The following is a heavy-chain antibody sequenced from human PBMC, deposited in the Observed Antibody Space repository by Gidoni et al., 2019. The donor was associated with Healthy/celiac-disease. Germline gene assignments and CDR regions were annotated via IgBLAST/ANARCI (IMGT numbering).Heavy chain of an antibody. Sequence: EVQLLESGGGLVQPGGSLRLSCAASGFTFSSDAMSWVRQAPGKGLEWVSAISGSGGGTYYADSVKGRFTISRDNSKNTLYLQMNSLRAEDTAVYYCAKDRGNIVGAIDAFDIWGQGTMVTVSS. CDR3: AKDRGNIVGAIDAFDI. J-gene: IGHJ3*02. CDR1: GFTFSSDA. D-gene: IGHD1-26*01. V-gene: IGHV3-23*01. CDR2: ISGSGGGT.